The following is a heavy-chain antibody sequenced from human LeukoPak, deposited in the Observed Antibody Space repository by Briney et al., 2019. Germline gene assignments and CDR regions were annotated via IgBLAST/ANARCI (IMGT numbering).Heavy chain of an antibody. CDR3: ARGIAAAATNYYFDY. V-gene: IGHV1-2*02. CDR2: INLNSGGT. D-gene: IGHD6-13*01. J-gene: IGHJ4*02. CDR1: GSTFTGYY. Sequence: ASVKVSCKASGSTFTGYYMHWVRQAPGQGLEWMGWINLNSGGTNYVQKFQGRVTMTRDTSISTAYMELSRLRSDDTAVYYCARGIAAAATNYYFDYWGQGTLVTVSS.